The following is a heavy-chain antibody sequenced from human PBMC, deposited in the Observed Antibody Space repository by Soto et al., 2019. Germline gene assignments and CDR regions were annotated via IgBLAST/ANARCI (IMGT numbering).Heavy chain of an antibody. CDR2: IKQDGSQK. CDR1: GFTFSTYW. CDR3: ACAAGWLMNN. V-gene: IGHV3-7*05. Sequence: EVQLVESGGGLVQPGGSLRLSCAASGFTFSTYWMFWVRQAPGKGLEWVATIKQDGSQKLYVDSVKGRFTISKDNAKNSIHLQMNNLRGEDAAVYFWACAAGWLMNNWGQGNKVTVSS. J-gene: IGHJ4*02. D-gene: IGHD2-8*01.